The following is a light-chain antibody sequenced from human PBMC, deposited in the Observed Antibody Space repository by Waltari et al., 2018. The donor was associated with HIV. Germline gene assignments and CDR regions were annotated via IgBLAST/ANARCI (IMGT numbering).Light chain of an antibody. CDR2: QDS. V-gene: IGLV3-1*01. CDR1: KLGDKY. Sequence: SYELTQPPSVSVSPGPTASITCSGDKLGDKYACWYQQKPGQSPVLVIYQDSKRPSGIPERFSGSNSGNTATLTISGTQAMDEADYYCQAWDSSTAWVFGTGTKVTVL. CDR3: QAWDSSTAWV. J-gene: IGLJ1*01.